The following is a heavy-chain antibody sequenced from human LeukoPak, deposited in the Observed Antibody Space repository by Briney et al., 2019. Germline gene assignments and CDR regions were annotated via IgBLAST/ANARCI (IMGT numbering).Heavy chain of an antibody. CDR2: IYASGST. D-gene: IGHD3-3*02. Sequence: PSETLSLTCTVSGGSISGYYWSWIRQPAGKGLKWIGRIYASGSTNYNPSLKSRVTISVDTSKNQFSLKLSSVTAADTAVYYCVSSPHISEGALDIWGQGTMVTVSS. J-gene: IGHJ3*02. V-gene: IGHV4-4*07. CDR1: GGSISGYY. CDR3: VSSPHISEGALDI.